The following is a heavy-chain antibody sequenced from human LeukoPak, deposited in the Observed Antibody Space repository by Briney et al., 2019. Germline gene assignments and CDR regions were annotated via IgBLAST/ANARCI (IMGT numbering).Heavy chain of an antibody. CDR3: AAELRYSGSYLSY. CDR1: GYTFTDYY. D-gene: IGHD1-26*01. J-gene: IGHJ4*02. CDR2: VDPEDGET. V-gene: IGHV1-69-2*01. Sequence: ASVKVSCKVSGYTFTDYYMHWVQQAPGKGLEWMGLVDPEDGETIYAEKFQGRVTITADTSTDTAYTELSSLRSEDTAVYYCAAELRYSGSYLSYWGQGTLVTVSS.